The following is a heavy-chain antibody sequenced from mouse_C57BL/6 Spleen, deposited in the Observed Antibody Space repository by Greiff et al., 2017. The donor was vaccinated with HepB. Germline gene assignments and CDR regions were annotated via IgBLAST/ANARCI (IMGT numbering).Heavy chain of an antibody. CDR3: AQYYGRGDY. V-gene: IGHV1-50*01. J-gene: IGHJ4*01. CDR1: GYTFTSYW. D-gene: IGHD1-1*01. Sequence: QVQLQQSGAELVKPGASVKLSCKASGYTFTSYWMQWVKQRPGQGLEWIGEIDPSDSYTNYNQKFKGKATLTVDTSSSTAYMQLSSLTSEDAAVYYCAQYYGRGDYWGQGTSVTVSS. CDR2: IDPSDSYT.